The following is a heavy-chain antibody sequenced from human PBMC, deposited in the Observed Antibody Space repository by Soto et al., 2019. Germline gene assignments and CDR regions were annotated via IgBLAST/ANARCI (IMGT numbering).Heavy chain of an antibody. CDR2: ISAYNGNT. V-gene: IGHV1-18*04. Sequence: WASVKVSCKASGYTFTSYGISWVRQAPGQGLERMGWISAYNGNTNYAQKLQGRVTMTTDTSTSTAYMELRSLRSDDTAVYYCARDKGTAMVTGPIRYWGQGTLVTVSS. D-gene: IGHD5-18*01. CDR3: ARDKGTAMVTGPIRY. J-gene: IGHJ4*02. CDR1: GYTFTSYG.